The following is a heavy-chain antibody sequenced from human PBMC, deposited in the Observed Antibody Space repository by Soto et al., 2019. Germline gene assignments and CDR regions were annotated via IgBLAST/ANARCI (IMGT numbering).Heavy chain of an antibody. V-gene: IGHV3-33*01. CDR3: ARERGQIDS. CDR1: GFTFSSYG. J-gene: IGHJ4*02. CDR2: IWHDGSNQ. Sequence: QVQLVESGGGVVQPGRSLRLSCAASGFTFSSYGMQWVRQAPGKGLEWVAVIWHDGSNQYYADSVKGRFTISRDNSKNTLYLQSNSLRVEDTAVYYCARERGQIDSWGQGTLVTVSS.